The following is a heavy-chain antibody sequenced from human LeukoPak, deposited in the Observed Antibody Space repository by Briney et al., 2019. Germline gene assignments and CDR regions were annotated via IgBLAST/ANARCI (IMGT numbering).Heavy chain of an antibody. CDR1: GFTFSSYA. CDR3: AKDLTADMIVVVIPVDY. Sequence: GGSLRLSCAASGFTFSSYAMSWVRQAPGKGLEWVSAISGSGGSTYYADSVKGRFTISRDNSKNTLYLQMNSLRAEDTAVYYRAKDLTADMIVVVIPVDYWGQGTLVTVSS. CDR2: ISGSGGST. V-gene: IGHV3-23*01. J-gene: IGHJ4*02. D-gene: IGHD3-22*01.